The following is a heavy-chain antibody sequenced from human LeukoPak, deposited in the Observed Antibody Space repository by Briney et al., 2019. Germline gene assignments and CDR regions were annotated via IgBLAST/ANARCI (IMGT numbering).Heavy chain of an antibody. Sequence: GGSLRLSCAASGFTFSNYYMSWVRQAPGKGLEWVANINQGGSEKYYVDSVKGRFTISRDNAKNSLYLQMNSLRTEDTAVYYCAKDRTVGASYWYFDLWGRGTLVTVSS. CDR2: INQGGSEK. J-gene: IGHJ2*01. V-gene: IGHV3-7*03. D-gene: IGHD1-26*01. CDR3: AKDRTVGASYWYFDL. CDR1: GFTFSNYY.